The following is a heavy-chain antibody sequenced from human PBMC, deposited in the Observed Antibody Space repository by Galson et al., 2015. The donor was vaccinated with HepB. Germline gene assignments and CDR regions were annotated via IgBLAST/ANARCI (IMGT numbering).Heavy chain of an antibody. CDR1: GFSLSTSGVG. Sequence: PALVKPTQTLTPTCSFSGFSLSTSGVGVGWIRQSPGKALEWLGIIYWDDDKRYSPSLERRLTITKDTSKNQVVLTMTNMDSADTGTYYCAHTYCGGDCYSYYSDYWGQGTLVTVSS. CDR3: AHTYCGGDCYSYYSDY. J-gene: IGHJ4*02. V-gene: IGHV2-5*02. D-gene: IGHD2-21*02. CDR2: IYWDDDK.